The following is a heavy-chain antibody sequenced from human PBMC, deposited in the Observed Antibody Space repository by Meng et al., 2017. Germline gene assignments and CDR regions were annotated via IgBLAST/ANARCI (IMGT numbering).Heavy chain of an antibody. CDR1: GFTFSSYSM. D-gene: IGHD2-15*01. CDR2: IYHSGST. CDR3: ARVVAATTLFLDY. Sequence: VHVAGSGGGLVNAGGALGLSCAASGFTFSSYSMNWVRQAPGKGLEWIGEIYHSGSTNYNPSLKSRVTISVDKSKNQFSLKLSSVTAADTAVYYCARVVAATTLFLDYWGQGTLVTVSS. V-gene: IGHV4-4*02. J-gene: IGHJ4*02.